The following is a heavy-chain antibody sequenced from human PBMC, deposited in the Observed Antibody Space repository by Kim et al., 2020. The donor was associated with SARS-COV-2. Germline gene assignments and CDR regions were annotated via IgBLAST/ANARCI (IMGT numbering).Heavy chain of an antibody. D-gene: IGHD3-3*02. V-gene: IGHV3-74*03. J-gene: IGHJ4*02. CDR3: TSIFEY. Sequence: DGGSREYAESVECRFTTSRDNANNMVYLQMNSLRVDDTAIYYCTSIFEYWGQGALVTVSS. CDR2: DGGSR.